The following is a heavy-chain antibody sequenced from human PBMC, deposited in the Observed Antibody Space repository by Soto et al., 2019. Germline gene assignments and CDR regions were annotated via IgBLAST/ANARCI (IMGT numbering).Heavy chain of an antibody. V-gene: IGHV3-53*02. CDR3: ARKLSGAVQGWAYGMDV. CDR1: GFTVSTYN. Sequence: EVHLVESGGGLMQPGGSLRLSCAASGFTVSTYNMIWVRQAPVKGLEWVSVTYSGGSTQYADSVEGRFTVSRDNSKNTLYLQMSSLRDEDTAVYYCARKLSGAVQGWAYGMDVWGRGTTVTVSS. D-gene: IGHD1-26*01. CDR2: TYSGGST. J-gene: IGHJ6*02.